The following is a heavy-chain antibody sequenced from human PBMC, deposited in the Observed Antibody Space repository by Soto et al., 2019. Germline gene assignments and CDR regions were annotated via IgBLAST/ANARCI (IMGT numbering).Heavy chain of an antibody. J-gene: IGHJ4*02. Sequence: GGSLRLSCAASGFTFSSYAMSWVRQAPGKGLEWVSAISGSGGSTYYADSVKGRFTISRDNSKNTLYLQMNSLRAEDTAVYYCAKGSTYYDILPGPAHFDYWGQGTLVTVSS. CDR3: AKGSTYYDILPGPAHFDY. CDR1: GFTFSSYA. V-gene: IGHV3-23*01. CDR2: ISGSGGST. D-gene: IGHD3-9*01.